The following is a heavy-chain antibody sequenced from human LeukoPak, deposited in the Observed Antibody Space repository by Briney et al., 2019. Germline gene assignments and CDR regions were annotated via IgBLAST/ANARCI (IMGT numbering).Heavy chain of an antibody. CDR2: IAPFVDIT. V-gene: IGHV1-69*02. D-gene: IGHD6-6*01. CDR1: GGSLRNYT. J-gene: IGHJ5*02. CDR3: AATSSIINWFDP. Sequence: ASVKVSCKSSGGSLRNYTIHWVRQAPGQGLEWMGRIAPFVDITNYAHNFQDRVTITADKSTNTAYIELSSLRSEDTAVYYCAATSSIINWFDPWGQGTLVTVSS.